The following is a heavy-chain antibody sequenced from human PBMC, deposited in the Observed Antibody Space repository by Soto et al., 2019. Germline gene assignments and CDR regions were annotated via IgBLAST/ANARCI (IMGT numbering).Heavy chain of an antibody. Sequence: ASVKVSCKASGYTFTSYGISWVRQAPGQGLEWMGWISAYNGNTNYAQKLQGRVTMTTDTSTSTAYMELRSLRSDDTAVYYCARDPHYDSSGYYYVPYYCYYGMDVWGQGTTVTVS. CDR1: GYTFTSYG. D-gene: IGHD3-22*01. J-gene: IGHJ6*02. V-gene: IGHV1-18*01. CDR3: ARDPHYDSSGYYYVPYYCYYGMDV. CDR2: ISAYNGNT.